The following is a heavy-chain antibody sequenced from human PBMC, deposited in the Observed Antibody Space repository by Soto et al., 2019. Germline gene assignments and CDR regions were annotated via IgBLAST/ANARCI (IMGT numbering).Heavy chain of an antibody. J-gene: IGHJ3*02. D-gene: IGHD2-15*01. V-gene: IGHV1-18*04. CDR1: GYTFTSYG. CDR3: AREKALPIVVVVAAAFDI. CDR2: ISAYNGNT. Sequence: QVQLVQSGAEVKKPGASVKVSCKASGYTFTSYGISWVRQAPGQGLEWMGWISAYNGNTNYAQKLQGRVTMTTDTSTSTAYIERRSLRSDDTAVYYCAREKALPIVVVVAAAFDIWGQGTMVTVSS.